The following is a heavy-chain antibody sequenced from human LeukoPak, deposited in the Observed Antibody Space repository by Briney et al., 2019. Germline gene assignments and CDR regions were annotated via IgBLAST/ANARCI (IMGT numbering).Heavy chain of an antibody. Sequence: ASVKVSCKVSGYTLTELSMHWVRQAPGKGLEWMGGFDPEDGETIYAQKFQGRATMTEDTSTDTAYMELSSLRSEDTAVYYCATCWYSSGWSFDPWGQGTLVTVSS. V-gene: IGHV1-24*01. J-gene: IGHJ5*02. CDR1: GYTLTELS. CDR3: ATCWYSSGWSFDP. CDR2: FDPEDGET. D-gene: IGHD6-19*01.